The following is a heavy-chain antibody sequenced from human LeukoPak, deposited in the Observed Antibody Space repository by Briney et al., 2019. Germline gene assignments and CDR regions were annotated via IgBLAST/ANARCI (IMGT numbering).Heavy chain of an antibody. CDR3: HVLVWFGELLQQDY. V-gene: IGHV3-7*02. CDR1: GFTFSNYW. J-gene: IGHJ4*02. CDR2: IKQDGSES. D-gene: IGHD3-10*01. Sequence: PGGSLRLSCAASGFTFSNYWMSWVRQAPGKGLEWVANIKQDGSESKYVDSVKGRFTISRDNAKNTLYLQMNSLRAEDTAVYYCHVLVWFGELLQQDYWGQGTLVTVSS.